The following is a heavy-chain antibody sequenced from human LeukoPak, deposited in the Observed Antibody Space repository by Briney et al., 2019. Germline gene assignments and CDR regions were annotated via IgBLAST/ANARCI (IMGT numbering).Heavy chain of an antibody. D-gene: IGHD1-14*01. J-gene: IGHJ3*02. CDR1: GFTFSNYS. CDR3: ARVRLQPRTLLDDAFDI. V-gene: IGHV3-21*01. CDR2: ISRSSSYI. Sequence: GGSLRLSCAASGFTFSNYSLTWVRQTPGKGLEWVSSISRSSSYIYYADSVKGRFTISRDNAKNSLYLQMNSLRAEDTAVYYCARVRLQPRTLLDDAFDIWGQGTMVAVSS.